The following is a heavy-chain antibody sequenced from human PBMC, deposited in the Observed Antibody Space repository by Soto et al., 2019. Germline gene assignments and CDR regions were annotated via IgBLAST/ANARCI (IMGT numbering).Heavy chain of an antibody. CDR1: GFTFSSYG. CDR2: IWYDGSNK. CDR3: ACGYSGAWHIH. J-gene: IGHJ4*02. D-gene: IGHD1-26*01. Sequence: PGGSLRLSCAASGFTFSSYGMHWVRQAPGKGLEWVAVIWYDGSNKYYADSVKGRFTISRDNSKNTLYLQMNSLRAEDTAVYYCACGYSGAWHIHWGQGTQVTVSS. V-gene: IGHV3-33*01.